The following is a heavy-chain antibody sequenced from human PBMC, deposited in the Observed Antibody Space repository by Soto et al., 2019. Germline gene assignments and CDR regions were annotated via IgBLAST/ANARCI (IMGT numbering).Heavy chain of an antibody. J-gene: IGHJ6*02. D-gene: IGHD3-3*01. Sequence: PGGSLRLSCAASGFTFSSYEMNWVRQAPGKGLEWVSYISSSGSTIYYADSVKGRFTISRDNAKNSLYLQMNSLRAEDTAVYYCARALLEWLLPTYYYYGMDVWGQGTTVT. CDR1: GFTFSSYE. CDR2: ISSSGSTI. V-gene: IGHV3-48*03. CDR3: ARALLEWLLPTYYYYGMDV.